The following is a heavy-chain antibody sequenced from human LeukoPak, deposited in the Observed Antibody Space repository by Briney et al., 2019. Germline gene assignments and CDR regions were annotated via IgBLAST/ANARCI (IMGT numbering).Heavy chain of an antibody. V-gene: IGHV1-69*05. CDR1: GGTFSSYA. Sequence: SVKVSCKASGGTFSSYAISWVRQAPGQGLEWMGGIIPIFGTANYAQKFQGRVTITTDESTSTAYMELSSLRSEDTAVYYCARVNNWNYYFDYWGQGTLVTVSS. CDR3: ARVNNWNYYFDY. D-gene: IGHD1-7*01. CDR2: IIPIFGTA. J-gene: IGHJ4*02.